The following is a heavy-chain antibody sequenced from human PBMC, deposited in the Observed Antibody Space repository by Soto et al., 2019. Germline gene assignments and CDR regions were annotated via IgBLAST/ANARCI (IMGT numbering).Heavy chain of an antibody. V-gene: IGHV4-59*01. CDR2: IYYSGRT. CDR1: GDSISSYY. D-gene: IGHD2-15*01. J-gene: IGHJ4*02. Sequence: SETLSLTCTVSGDSISSYYWTWIRQPPGKGLEYIGYIYYSGRTYYNPSLKSRVTISVDTSKNQFSLKLSSVTAADTAVYYCARGQLGITTTGTWYDFDYWGQGTLVTVSS. CDR3: ARGQLGITTTGTWYDFDY.